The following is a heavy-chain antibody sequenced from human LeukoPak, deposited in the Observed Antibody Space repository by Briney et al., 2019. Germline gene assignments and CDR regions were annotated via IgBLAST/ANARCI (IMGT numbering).Heavy chain of an antibody. D-gene: IGHD6-13*01. Sequence: SETLSLTCTGSGGSISSYYWSWIRQPPGKGLEWIGYIYYSGSTNYNPSLKSRVTISVDTSKNQVSLKLSSVTAADTAVYYCARGASGAAAGDGYWGQGTLVTVSS. CDR3: ARGASGAAAGDGY. CDR2: IYYSGST. CDR1: GGSISSYY. V-gene: IGHV4-59*01. J-gene: IGHJ4*02.